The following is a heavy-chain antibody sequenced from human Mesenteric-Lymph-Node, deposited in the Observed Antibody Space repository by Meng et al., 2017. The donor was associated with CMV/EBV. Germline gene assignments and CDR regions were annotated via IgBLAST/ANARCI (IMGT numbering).Heavy chain of an antibody. CDR3: ARRYSSSGGKGVDY. J-gene: IGHJ4*02. CDR1: GFTFSSYE. D-gene: IGHD6-13*01. V-gene: IGHV3-48*03. CDR2: IRSSGSTI. Sequence: GESLKISCAASGFTFSSYEMNWVRQAPGKGLEWVSYIRSSGSTIYYADSVKGRFTISRDNAKNSLYLQMNSLRVEDTAVYYCARRYSSSGGKGVDYWGQGTLVTVSS.